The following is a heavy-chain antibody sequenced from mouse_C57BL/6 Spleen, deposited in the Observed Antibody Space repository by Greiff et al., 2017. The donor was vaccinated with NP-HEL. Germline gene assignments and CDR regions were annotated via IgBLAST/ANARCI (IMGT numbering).Heavy chain of an antibody. Sequence: VQLQQSGPELVKPRASVKISCKASGYAFSSSWMNWVKQRPGKGLEWIGRIYPGDGDTNYNGKFKGKATLTADKSSSTAYMQLSSLTSEDSAVYFCARTRTLYAMDYWGQGTSVTVSS. V-gene: IGHV1-82*01. D-gene: IGHD3-3*01. CDR3: ARTRTLYAMDY. CDR2: IYPGDGDT. J-gene: IGHJ4*01. CDR1: GYAFSSSW.